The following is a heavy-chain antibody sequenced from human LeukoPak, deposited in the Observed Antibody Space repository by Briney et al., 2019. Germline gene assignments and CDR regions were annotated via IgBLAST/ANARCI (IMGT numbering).Heavy chain of an antibody. D-gene: IGHD6-13*01. J-gene: IGHJ4*02. Sequence: SETLSLTCAVYGGSFSGYYWSWIRQPPGKGLEWIGEINHSGSTNYNPSLESRVTISVDTSKNQFSLKLSSVTAADTAVYYCARRPPSSAAAGYFDYWGQGTLVTVSS. CDR3: ARRPPSSAAAGYFDY. V-gene: IGHV4-34*01. CDR1: GGSFSGYY. CDR2: INHSGST.